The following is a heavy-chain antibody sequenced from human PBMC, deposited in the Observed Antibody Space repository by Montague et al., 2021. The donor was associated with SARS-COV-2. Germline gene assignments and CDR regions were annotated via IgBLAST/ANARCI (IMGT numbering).Heavy chain of an antibody. V-gene: IGHV4-39*06. CDR2: IYYSGST. CDR1: GGSISSSSYY. D-gene: IGHD3-3*01. CDR3: ARDSAPSITIFGVVIRQQNPRYYYYGMDV. J-gene: IGHJ6*02. Sequence: SETLSLTCTVSGGSISSSSYYWGWIRQPPGKGLEWIGSIYYSGSTYYNPSLKSRVTISVDTSKNQFPLKLSSVTAADTAVYYCARDSAPSITIFGVVIRQQNPRYYYYGMDVWGQGTTVTVSS.